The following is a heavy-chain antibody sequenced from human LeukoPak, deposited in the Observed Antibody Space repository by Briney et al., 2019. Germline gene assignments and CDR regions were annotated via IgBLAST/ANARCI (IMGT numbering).Heavy chain of an antibody. CDR2: INHSGST. Sequence: SETLSLTCAVYGGSFSGYYWSWIRQPPGKWLEWIGEINHSGSTNYNPSLKSRVTISVDTSKNQFSLKLSSVTAADTAVYYCARGRVGPNFDYWGQGTLVTVSS. CDR3: ARGRVGPNFDY. CDR1: GGSFSGYY. J-gene: IGHJ4*02. D-gene: IGHD1-26*01. V-gene: IGHV4-34*01.